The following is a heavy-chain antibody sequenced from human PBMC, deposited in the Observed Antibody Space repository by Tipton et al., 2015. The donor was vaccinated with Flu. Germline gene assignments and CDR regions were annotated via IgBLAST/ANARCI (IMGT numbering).Heavy chain of an antibody. CDR2: IYYSGST. CDR3: ASKFANWGVWEPLDY. V-gene: IGHV4-39*07. Sequence: TLSLTCTVSGGSISSSSYYWGWIRLPPGKGLEWIGSIYYSGSTYYNPSLKSRVTISVDTSKNQFSLKLTSVTAADTAVYYCASKFANWGVWEPLDYWGQGTLVTVSS. D-gene: IGHD7-27*01. CDR1: GGSISSSSYY. J-gene: IGHJ4*02.